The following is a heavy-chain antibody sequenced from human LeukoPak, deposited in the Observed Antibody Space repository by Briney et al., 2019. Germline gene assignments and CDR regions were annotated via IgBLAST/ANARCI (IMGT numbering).Heavy chain of an antibody. J-gene: IGHJ5*02. CDR3: ARSTEYSYGHGGYNWFDP. D-gene: IGHD5-18*01. V-gene: IGHV1-69*02. Sequence: ASVKVSCKASGGTFSSYTISWVRQAPGQGLEWMGRIIPILGIANYAQKFQGRVTITADKSTSTAYMELSSLRSEDTAAYYCARSTEYSYGHGGYNWFDPWGQGTLVTVSS. CDR1: GGTFSSYT. CDR2: IIPILGIA.